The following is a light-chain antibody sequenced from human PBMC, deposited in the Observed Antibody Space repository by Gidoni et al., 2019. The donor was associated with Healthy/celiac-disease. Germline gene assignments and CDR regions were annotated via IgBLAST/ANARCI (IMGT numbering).Light chain of an antibody. CDR3: QQYNNWPPPIT. CDR2: GAS. Sequence: EIVMTQSPATLSVSPGERATLSCRASQSVSSNLAWFQQKPGQAPRLLIYGASTRATGIPARFSGSGSGTDFTLTISSLQSEDFAVYYCQQYNNWPPPITFXQXTRLEIK. V-gene: IGKV3D-15*01. CDR1: QSVSSN. J-gene: IGKJ5*01.